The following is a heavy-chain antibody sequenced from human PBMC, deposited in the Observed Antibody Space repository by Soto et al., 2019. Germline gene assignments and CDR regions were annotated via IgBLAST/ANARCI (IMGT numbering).Heavy chain of an antibody. CDR3: AKGRIAVATLDAYYYYGMDV. D-gene: IGHD6-19*01. Sequence: GGSLRLSCAASGFTFSSYAMSWVRQAPGKGLEWVSAISGSGGSTYYADSVKGRFTISRDNSKNTLYLQMNSLRAEDTAVYYCAKGRIAVATLDAYYYYGMDVWGQGTTVTVSS. CDR2: ISGSGGST. CDR1: GFTFSSYA. V-gene: IGHV3-23*01. J-gene: IGHJ6*02.